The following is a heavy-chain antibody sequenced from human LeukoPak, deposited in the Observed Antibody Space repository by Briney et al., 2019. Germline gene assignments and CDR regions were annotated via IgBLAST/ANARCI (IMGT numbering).Heavy chain of an antibody. J-gene: IGHJ4*02. CDR3: ATDRDNSDWQKRFDS. CDR2: INQDASEI. Sequence: GGSLRLSCAASGFTFSSYWMCWVRQAPGKGLEWVGNINQDASEINYVDSVRGRFTISRDNAKNSLHLQMNSLRAEDTAVYYCATDRDNSDWQKRFDSWGQGTLVTVSS. V-gene: IGHV3-7*01. CDR1: GFTFSSYW. D-gene: IGHD2-21*02.